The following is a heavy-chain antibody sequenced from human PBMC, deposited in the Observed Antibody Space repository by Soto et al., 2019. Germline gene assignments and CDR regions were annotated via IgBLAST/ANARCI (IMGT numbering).Heavy chain of an antibody. Sequence: QVQLVQSGDEVKKPGASVKVSCKASGYIFVNYGIAWVRQAPGQGLEWMGWISPYTGNTHSATKVQGRLTMTTDTSTRTAYMGLGSLTSDDPAVYYCVMVDNYVTPTPQDVWGQGTTVTGSS. CDR2: ISPYTGNT. D-gene: IGHD3-16*01. CDR3: VMVDNYVTPTPQDV. V-gene: IGHV1-18*01. J-gene: IGHJ6*02. CDR1: GYIFVNYG.